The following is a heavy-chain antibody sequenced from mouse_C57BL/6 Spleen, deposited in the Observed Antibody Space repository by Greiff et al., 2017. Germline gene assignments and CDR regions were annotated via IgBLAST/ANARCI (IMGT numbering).Heavy chain of an antibody. Sequence: EVQLQESGPGLVKPSQSLSLTCSVTGYSITSGYYWNWIRQFPGNKLEWMGYISYDGSNNYNPSLKNRISITRDTSKNQFFLKLNSVTTEDTATYYCAGYGYDYAMDYWGQGTSVTVSS. V-gene: IGHV3-6*01. J-gene: IGHJ4*01. CDR1: GYSITSGYY. CDR3: AGYGYDYAMDY. CDR2: ISYDGSN. D-gene: IGHD2-2*01.